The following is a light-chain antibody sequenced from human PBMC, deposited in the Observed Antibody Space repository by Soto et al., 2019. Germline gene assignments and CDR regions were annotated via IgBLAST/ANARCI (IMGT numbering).Light chain of an antibody. J-gene: IGKJ3*01. Sequence: EIVLTQSPGTLSLSPGKRATLSCRASQTISRTSLAWYQQRPGQAPRLLIYGASSRATGIPDRFSGRGSGTDFALTISRLEPEDFAVYYCQHYGSSLPITFGPGTKVDMK. V-gene: IGKV3-20*01. CDR2: GAS. CDR3: QHYGSSLPIT. CDR1: QTISRTS.